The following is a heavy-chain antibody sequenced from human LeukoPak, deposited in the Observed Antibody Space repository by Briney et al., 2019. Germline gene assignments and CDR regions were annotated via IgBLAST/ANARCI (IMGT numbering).Heavy chain of an antibody. CDR1: GFSFRDYA. CDR3: TKDPVIYHEGSGWHSFDY. V-gene: IGHV3-23*01. D-gene: IGHD6-19*01. Sequence: GGSLRLSCAASGFSFRDYAMSWVRQAPGKGLEWVSLIGGDGGRTYYADSVKGRFTISRDNSKNTLYLQMNSLRAEDTVVYYCTKDPVIYHEGSGWHSFDYWGQGTLVAVSS. CDR2: IGGDGGRT. J-gene: IGHJ4*02.